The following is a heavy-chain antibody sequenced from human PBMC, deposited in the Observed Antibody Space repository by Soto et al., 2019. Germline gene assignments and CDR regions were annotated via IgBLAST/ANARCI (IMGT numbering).Heavy chain of an antibody. J-gene: IGHJ5*02. Sequence: QVQLQESGPGLVKPSETLSLTCTVSGGSISSYYWSWIRQPPGKGLEWIGYIYYSGSTNYNPSLKSRVTISVDTSKNQFSLKLSSVTAADTAVYYCARHDDCSSTSCYAGYNWFDPWGQGTLVTVSS. CDR1: GGSISSYY. CDR3: ARHDDCSSTSCYAGYNWFDP. D-gene: IGHD2-2*01. V-gene: IGHV4-59*08. CDR2: IYYSGST.